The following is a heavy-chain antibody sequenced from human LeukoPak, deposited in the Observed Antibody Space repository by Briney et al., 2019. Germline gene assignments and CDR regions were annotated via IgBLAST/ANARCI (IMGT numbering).Heavy chain of an antibody. CDR3: ARGLRPMRYFEY. CDR1: GYSFTSYW. CDR2: IFPSDSDI. V-gene: IGHV5-51*01. J-gene: IGHJ4*02. Sequence: GESLKISCQGSGYSFTSYWIGWVRQMPGKGLEWMGIIFPSDSDIRYSPSFQGQVTISADKSISTAYLQWSSLKASDTAMYFCARGLRPMRYFEYWGQGTLVTVSS. D-gene: IGHD3-3*01.